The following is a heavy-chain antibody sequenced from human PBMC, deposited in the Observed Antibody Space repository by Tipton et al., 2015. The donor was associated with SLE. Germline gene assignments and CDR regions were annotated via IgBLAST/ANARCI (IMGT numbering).Heavy chain of an antibody. Sequence: SLRLSCTASGFNFDAHAMHWVRQAPGKGLEWVSSIDWRSGRVDYADSVKGRFTISRDNGKNSLYLQMNSLRAEDTALYYCVKDMSRVTPLGGLGVWRQGTTVPVSS. J-gene: IGHJ6*02. CDR2: IDWRSGRV. V-gene: IGHV3-9*01. CDR3: VKDMSRVTPLGGLGV. CDR1: GFNFDAHA. D-gene: IGHD2-21*02.